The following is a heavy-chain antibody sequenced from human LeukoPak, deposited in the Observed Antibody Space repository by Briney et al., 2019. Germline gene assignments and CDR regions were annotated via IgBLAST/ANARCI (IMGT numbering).Heavy chain of an antibody. V-gene: IGHV4-61*02. Sequence: SETLSLTCAVSGYSISSGNYYWSWIRQPAGKGLEWIGRFYSGGSTTYNPSLKSRVTISADTAKNQVSLKVSSVTAADTAVYYCARASDYYDSSGYRGAFDIWGQGTMVTVSS. CDR2: FYSGGST. CDR3: ARASDYYDSSGYRGAFDI. CDR1: GYSISSGNYY. J-gene: IGHJ3*02. D-gene: IGHD3-22*01.